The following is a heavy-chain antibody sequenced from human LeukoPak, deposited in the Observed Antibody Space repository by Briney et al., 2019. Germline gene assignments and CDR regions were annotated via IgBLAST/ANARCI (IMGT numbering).Heavy chain of an antibody. CDR3: AKSLYCSSTSCSPNAFDI. V-gene: IGHV3-30*18. Sequence: PGGSLRLSCAASGFTFSKVWMTWVRQAPGKGLEWVAVISYDGSNKYYADSVKGRFTISRDNSKNTLYLQMNSLRAEDTAVYYCAKSLYCSSTSCSPNAFDIWGQGTMVTVSS. CDR2: ISYDGSNK. J-gene: IGHJ3*02. CDR1: GFTFSKVW. D-gene: IGHD2-2*01.